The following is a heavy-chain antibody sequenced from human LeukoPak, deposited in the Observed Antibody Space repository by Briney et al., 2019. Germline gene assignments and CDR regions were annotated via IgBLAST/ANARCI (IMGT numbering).Heavy chain of an antibody. CDR2: IYYVGNT. CDR3: ARVEVIGSTRYFDY. J-gene: IGHJ4*02. CDR1: GGSISSGGNY. V-gene: IGHV4-31*03. Sequence: SETLSLTCTVSGGSISSGGNYWSWLRQLPGKGLEWIGYIYYVGNTNYNPSLKSRLSMSVDTSNNQFSLRVTSVTAAGTAVYYCARVEVIGSTRYFDYWGQGAMVSVSS. D-gene: IGHD3-16*02.